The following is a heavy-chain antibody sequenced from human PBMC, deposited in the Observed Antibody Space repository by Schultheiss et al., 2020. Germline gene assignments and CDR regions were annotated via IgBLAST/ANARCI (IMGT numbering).Heavy chain of an antibody. CDR1: GGSISSYY. D-gene: IGHD5-12*01. V-gene: IGHV4-39*01. CDR3: ASSLYSGYDVN. CDR2: IYYSGST. J-gene: IGHJ4*02. Sequence: SETLSLTCTVSGGSISSYYWGWIRQPPGKGLEWIGSIYYSGSTYYNPSLKSRVTISVDTSKNQFSLKLSSVTAADTAVYYCASSLYSGYDVNWGQGTLVTVAS.